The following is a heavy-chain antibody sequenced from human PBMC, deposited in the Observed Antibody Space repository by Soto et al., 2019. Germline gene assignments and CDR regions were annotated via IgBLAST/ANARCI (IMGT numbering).Heavy chain of an antibody. CDR1: GFTFSSYA. J-gene: IGHJ4*02. V-gene: IGHV3-23*01. CDR2: ISGSGGST. D-gene: IGHD3-3*01. CDR3: ATYYDFWSGYPSYYFDY. Sequence: GGSLRLSCAASGFTFSSYAMSWVRQAPGKGLEWVSAISGSGGSTYYADSVKGRFTISRDNSKNTLYLQMNSLRAEDTVVYYCATYYDFWSGYPSYYFDYWGQGTLVTVSS.